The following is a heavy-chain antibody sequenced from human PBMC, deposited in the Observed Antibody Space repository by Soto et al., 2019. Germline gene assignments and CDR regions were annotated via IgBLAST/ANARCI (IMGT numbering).Heavy chain of an antibody. D-gene: IGHD4-4*01. CDR3: TATLTSATDV. V-gene: IGHV5-51*01. Sequence: PGESLKLSCKGSQDNFMNFWVGWVRQMPGKGLEWMGIIFPADSDTRFSPSFQGRVTMSVDKSTYTAYLQWSSLEASDTAIYYCTATLTSATDVWGQGTPVTVSS. J-gene: IGHJ6*02. CDR2: IFPADSDT. CDR1: QDNFMNFW.